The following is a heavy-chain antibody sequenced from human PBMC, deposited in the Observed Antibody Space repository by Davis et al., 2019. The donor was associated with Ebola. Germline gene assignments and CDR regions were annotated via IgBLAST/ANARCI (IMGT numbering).Heavy chain of an antibody. D-gene: IGHD5-18*01. CDR3: ARGWLRAGMDV. V-gene: IGHV6-1*01. J-gene: IGHJ6*04. CDR2: TYYSSKWYN. Sequence: WIRQSPSRGLEWLGRTYYSSKWYNDYAVSVKSRITINPDTSKNQFSLQLNSVTPEDTALYYCARGWLRAGMDVWGEGSRSPSPQ.